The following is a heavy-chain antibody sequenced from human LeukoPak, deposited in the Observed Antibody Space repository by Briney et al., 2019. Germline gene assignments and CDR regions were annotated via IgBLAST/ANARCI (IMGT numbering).Heavy chain of an antibody. Sequence: SETLSLTCTVSGGSISSYYWGWIRQPPGKGLEWIGYIYYSGSTNYNPSLKSRVTISVDTSKNQFSLKLSSVTAADTAVYYCAREDDYGEPFDYWGQGTLVTVSS. J-gene: IGHJ4*02. CDR1: GGSISSYY. CDR2: IYYSGST. CDR3: AREDDYGEPFDY. D-gene: IGHD4-17*01. V-gene: IGHV4-59*12.